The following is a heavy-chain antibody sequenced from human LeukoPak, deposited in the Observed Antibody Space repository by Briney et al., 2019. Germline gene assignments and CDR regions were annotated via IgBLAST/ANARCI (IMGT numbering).Heavy chain of an antibody. CDR3: ARGVAGWLQFAFDY. J-gene: IGHJ4*02. Sequence: TSETLSLTCTVSGGSVSSGDYYWSWIRQLPGKGLERIGYIYYSGNTYYNPSLKSRLTISVDTSKNQFSLKLSSVTAADTAVYYCARGVAGWLQFAFDYWGQGTLVTVSS. D-gene: IGHD5-24*01. V-gene: IGHV4-31*03. CDR2: IYYSGNT. CDR1: GGSVSSGDYY.